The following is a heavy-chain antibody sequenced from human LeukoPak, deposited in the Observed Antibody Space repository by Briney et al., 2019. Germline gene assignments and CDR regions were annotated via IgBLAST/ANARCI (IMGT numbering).Heavy chain of an antibody. V-gene: IGHV3-30*18. CDR1: GFTFSSYG. Sequence: GRSLRLSCAASGFTFSSYGMHWVRQAPGKGLEWVAVISYDGSNKYYADSVKGRFTISRDNSKNTLYLQMNSLRAEDTAVYYCAKANYDSSGYYLGYFDYWGQGTLVTVSS. D-gene: IGHD3-22*01. J-gene: IGHJ4*02. CDR3: AKANYDSSGYYLGYFDY. CDR2: ISYDGSNK.